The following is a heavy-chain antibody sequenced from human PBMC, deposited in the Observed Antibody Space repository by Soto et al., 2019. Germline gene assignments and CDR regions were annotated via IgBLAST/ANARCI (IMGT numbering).Heavy chain of an antibody. CDR2: IYYSGST. CDR1: GGSISSYY. V-gene: IGHV4-59*01. D-gene: IGHD3-10*01. J-gene: IGHJ4*02. Sequence: TLSLTCPVSGGSISSYYWSWIRQPPGKGLEWIGYIYYSGSTNYNPSLKSRVTISVDTSKNQFSLKLSSVTAADTAVYYCARDIGGYWGQGTLVTVSS. CDR3: ARDIGGY.